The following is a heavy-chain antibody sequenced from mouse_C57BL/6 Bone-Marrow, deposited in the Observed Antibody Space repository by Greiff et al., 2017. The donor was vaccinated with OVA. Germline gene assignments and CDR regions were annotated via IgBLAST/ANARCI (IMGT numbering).Heavy chain of an antibody. V-gene: IGHV14-4*01. D-gene: IGHD1-1*01. CDR2: IDPENGDT. CDR3: TTGSHDYGSSFWYFDV. Sequence: VQLQQSGAELVRPGASVKLSCTASGFNIKDDYMHWVKQRPEQGLEWIGWIDPENGDTEYASKFQGKATITADTSSNTAYLQLSSLTSEDTAVYYCTTGSHDYGSSFWYFDVWGTGTTVTVSS. J-gene: IGHJ1*03. CDR1: GFNIKDDY.